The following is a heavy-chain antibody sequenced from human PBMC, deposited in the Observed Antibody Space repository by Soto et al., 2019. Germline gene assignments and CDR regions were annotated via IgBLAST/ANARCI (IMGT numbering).Heavy chain of an antibody. CDR3: ARGRSITIFGVVTGHNDAFDI. D-gene: IGHD3-3*01. CDR1: GYTFTSYG. Sequence: GASVKVSCKASGYTFTSYGISWVRQAPGQGLEWMGWISAYNGNTNYAQKLQGRVTMTTDTSTSTAYMELRSLRSDDTAVYYCARGRSITIFGVVTGHNDAFDIWGQGTMVTVSS. CDR2: ISAYNGNT. J-gene: IGHJ3*02. V-gene: IGHV1-18*04.